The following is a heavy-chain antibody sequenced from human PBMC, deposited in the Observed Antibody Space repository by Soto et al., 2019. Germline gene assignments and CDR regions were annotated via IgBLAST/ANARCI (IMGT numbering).Heavy chain of an antibody. Sequence: QVQLQQWGAGLLKPSETLSLTCAVYGGSLSGYYWSWIRQPPGKGLEWIGEINHSGSTNYNPSLKSRVTISVDTSKNQFSLKLSSVTAADTAVYYCARARSSSGWSKYFQHWGQGTLVTVSS. J-gene: IGHJ1*01. D-gene: IGHD6-19*01. CDR1: GGSLSGYY. V-gene: IGHV4-34*01. CDR3: ARARSSSGWSKYFQH. CDR2: INHSGST.